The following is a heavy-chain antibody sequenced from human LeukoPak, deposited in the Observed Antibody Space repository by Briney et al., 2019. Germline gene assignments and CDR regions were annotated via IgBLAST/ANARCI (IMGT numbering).Heavy chain of an antibody. J-gene: IGHJ4*02. CDR3: SGGGSITLAGY. CDR2: ITSDGSST. D-gene: IGHD3-10*01. V-gene: IGHV3-74*01. Sequence: PGGSLRLSCAASGFTFSSYWMHWVRQAPGKGLVWVSRITSDGSSTNYADSVKGRFTISRDNAKNTLFLQMNSLRAEDTAVYYCSGGGSITLAGYWGQGTLVTVSS. CDR1: GFTFSSYW.